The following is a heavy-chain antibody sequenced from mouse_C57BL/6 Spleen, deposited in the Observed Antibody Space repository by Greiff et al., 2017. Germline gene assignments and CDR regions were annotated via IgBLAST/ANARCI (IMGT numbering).Heavy chain of an antibody. CDR2: INPYNGGT. CDR1: GYTFTDYY. V-gene: IGHV1-19*01. J-gene: IGHJ2*01. D-gene: IGHD1-1*01. CDR3: ARLYGSTYFDY. Sequence: EVQLQQSGPVLVKPGASVKMSCKASGYTFTDYYMNWVKQSHGKSLEWIGVINPYNGGTSYNQKCKGKATLTVDKSSSTAYMELNSLTSEDSAVYYCARLYGSTYFDYWGQGTTLTVSS.